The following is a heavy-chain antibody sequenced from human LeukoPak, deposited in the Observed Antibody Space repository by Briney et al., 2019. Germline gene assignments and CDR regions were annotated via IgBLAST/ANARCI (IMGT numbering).Heavy chain of an antibody. Sequence: PSETLSLTCTVPGGSISSYYWSWIRQPAGKGLEWIGRIYTSGGTNYNPSLKSRVTISVDTSKNQFSLKLSSVTAADTAVYYCARMAADTTIFGVVKGRYYFDYWGQGTLVTVSS. J-gene: IGHJ4*02. V-gene: IGHV4-4*07. D-gene: IGHD3-3*01. CDR3: ARMAADTTIFGVVKGRYYFDY. CDR2: IYTSGGT. CDR1: GGSISSYY.